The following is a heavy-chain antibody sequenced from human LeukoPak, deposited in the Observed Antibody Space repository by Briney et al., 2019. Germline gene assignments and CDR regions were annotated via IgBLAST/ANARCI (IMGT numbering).Heavy chain of an antibody. Sequence: AGSVRVSCKASGYTFTGYYMHWVRQAPGQGLEWMAWINPNSGGTNYAQKFQGRVTMTRNNPISTAYRELSSLRSEDTAVYYCARDNGGTAMAYYYYYYMDVWGKGTTVTIPS. D-gene: IGHD5-18*01. CDR2: INPNSGGT. CDR1: GYTFTGYY. V-gene: IGHV1-2*02. J-gene: IGHJ6*03. CDR3: ARDNGGTAMAYYYYYYMDV.